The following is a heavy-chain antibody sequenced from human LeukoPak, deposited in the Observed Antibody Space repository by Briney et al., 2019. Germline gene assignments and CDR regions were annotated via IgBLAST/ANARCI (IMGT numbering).Heavy chain of an antibody. D-gene: IGHD4-17*01. CDR2: VSGSGGVT. Sequence: PGGSLRLSCGASGFTFSKYAMSWVRQAPGKGLEWVSGVSGSGGVTYYADSVKGRFTISRDNSKNTLYLQMNSLRAEDTAIYYCANLLKDYGDYEYYFDYWGQGTLVTVSS. CDR1: GFTFSKYA. CDR3: ANLLKDYGDYEYYFDY. J-gene: IGHJ4*02. V-gene: IGHV3-23*01.